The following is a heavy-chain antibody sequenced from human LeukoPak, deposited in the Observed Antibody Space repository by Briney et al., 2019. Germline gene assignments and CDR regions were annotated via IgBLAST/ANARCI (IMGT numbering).Heavy chain of an antibody. CDR2: ISGSGGST. CDR1: GFTFSSYA. CDR3: AKPFHSRRYFDL. Sequence: GGSLRLSCAAPGFTFSSYAMSWVRQAPGKGLEWVSAISGSGGSTYYADSVKGRCTISRDNSKNTVYLQMNSLRAEDTAVYYSAKPFHSRRYFDLWGRGTLVTVSS. D-gene: IGHD3-16*01. J-gene: IGHJ2*01. V-gene: IGHV3-23*01.